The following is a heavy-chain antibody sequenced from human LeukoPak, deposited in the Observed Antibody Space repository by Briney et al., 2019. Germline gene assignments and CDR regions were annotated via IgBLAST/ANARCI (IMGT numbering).Heavy chain of an antibody. CDR1: GGSFSGYY. D-gene: IGHD3-10*01. CDR3: ASGWFRELLSY. Sequence: SETLSLTCAVYGGSFSGYYWSWIRQPPGKGLEWIGEINHSGSTNYNPSLKSRVTISVDTSKNQFSLKPSSVTAADTAVYYCASGWFRELLSYWGQGTLVTVSS. J-gene: IGHJ4*02. V-gene: IGHV4-34*01. CDR2: INHSGST.